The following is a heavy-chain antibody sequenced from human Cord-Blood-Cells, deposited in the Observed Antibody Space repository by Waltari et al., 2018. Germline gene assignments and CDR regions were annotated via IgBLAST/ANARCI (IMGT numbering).Heavy chain of an antibody. D-gene: IGHD3-10*01. J-gene: IGHJ4*02. V-gene: IGHV3-30-3*01. CDR1: GFTFSSSA. CDR3: ARSAGTIDFDY. Sequence: QVQLVESGGGVVPPGRSLRLPCAASGFTFSSSAMHWVRQAPGKGLEWVAVISYDGSNKYYADSVKGRFTISRDNSKNTLYLQMNSLRAEDTAVYYCARSAGTIDFDYWGQGTLVTVSS. CDR2: ISYDGSNK.